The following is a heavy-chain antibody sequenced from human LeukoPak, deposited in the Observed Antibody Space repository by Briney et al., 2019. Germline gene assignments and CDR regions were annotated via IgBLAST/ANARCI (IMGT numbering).Heavy chain of an antibody. CDR1: GGTFSSYA. Sequence: SVKVSCKASGGTFSSYAISWVRQAPGQGLEWMGRIIPIFGTANYAQKFQGRVTITADKSTCTAYMEPSSLRSEDTAVYYCARGVVPAAMQIYYYMDVWGKGTTVTVSS. J-gene: IGHJ6*03. V-gene: IGHV1-69*06. CDR2: IIPIFGTA. CDR3: ARGVVPAAMQIYYYMDV. D-gene: IGHD2-2*01.